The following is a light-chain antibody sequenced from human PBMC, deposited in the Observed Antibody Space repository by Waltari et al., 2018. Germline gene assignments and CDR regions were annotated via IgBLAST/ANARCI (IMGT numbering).Light chain of an antibody. CDR2: SAS. CDR3: QQSYSVPFT. Sequence: DIRMTQSPSPLSASLGDRLTVTCRASQNIMTYLNRYQHKPGNAPELLIYSASKLQRGVPSRFSGSGSGTDFTLTISSLQPADFATYYCQQSYSVPFTFGPGTNVDRK. V-gene: IGKV1-39*01. J-gene: IGKJ3*01. CDR1: QNIMTY.